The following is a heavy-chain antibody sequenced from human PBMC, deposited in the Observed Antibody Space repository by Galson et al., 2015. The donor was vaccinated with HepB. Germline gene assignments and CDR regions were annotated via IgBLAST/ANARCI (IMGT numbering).Heavy chain of an antibody. CDR3: ARDAAYSMVVVVPYCYFDL. J-gene: IGHJ2*01. Sequence: SETLSLTCTVSGGSINSSNYYWVWIRQSPGKGLEWIGSMHYSGSTYQNPSLTSRVTISIDTSKNQFALKLSSVTAADTAVYYCARDAAYSMVVVVPYCYFDLWGRGTLVTVSS. CDR2: MHYSGST. CDR1: GGSINSSNYY. D-gene: IGHD3-22*01. V-gene: IGHV4-39*06.